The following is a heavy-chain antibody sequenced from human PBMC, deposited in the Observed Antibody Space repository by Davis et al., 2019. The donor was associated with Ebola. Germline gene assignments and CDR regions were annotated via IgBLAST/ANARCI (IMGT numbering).Heavy chain of an antibody. J-gene: IGHJ4*02. CDR1: GFSFSNYA. CDR2: VSRSGGTT. D-gene: IGHD1-26*01. Sequence: GGSLRLSCAGSGFSFSNYAMHWVRQAPGKGPEWVSGVSRSGGTTFYADSVKGRFSVSRDNSKNTLYLQMNSLRAEDTAVYYCRGSLKEVFDYWGQGTLVTVSS. V-gene: IGHV3-23*01. CDR3: RGSLKEVFDY.